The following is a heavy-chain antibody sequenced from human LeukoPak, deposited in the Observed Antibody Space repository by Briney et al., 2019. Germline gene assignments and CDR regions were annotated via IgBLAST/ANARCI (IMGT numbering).Heavy chain of an antibody. CDR3: AKDSGGPYSSYDY. D-gene: IGHD6-25*01. CDR2: ISGSGGST. CDR1: GFTFSSYA. Sequence: GESLRLSCAASGFTFSSYAMSWVRQAPGKGLEWVSAISGSGGSTYYADSVKGRFTISRDNSKNTLYLQMNSLRAEDTAVYYCAKDSGGPYSSYDYWGQGSLVTVSS. V-gene: IGHV3-23*01. J-gene: IGHJ4*02.